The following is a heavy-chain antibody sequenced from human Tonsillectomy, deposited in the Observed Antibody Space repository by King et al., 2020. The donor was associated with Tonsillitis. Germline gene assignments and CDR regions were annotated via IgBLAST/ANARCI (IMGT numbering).Heavy chain of an antibody. Sequence: QLVQSGGGLVQPGGSRRLSCVASGFSFSNYWMTWVRQAPGKGLEWVANIRKDSSRISYADSVKGRFTISRDNGKDSLYLQMNSLRAEDTAVYYCARDTNADRSHIWFDVFDLWGQGTLLTVSS. V-gene: IGHV3-7*01. CDR3: ARDTNADRSHIWFDVFDL. CDR2: IRKDSSRI. CDR1: GFSFSNYW. J-gene: IGHJ3*01. D-gene: IGHD3-10*01.